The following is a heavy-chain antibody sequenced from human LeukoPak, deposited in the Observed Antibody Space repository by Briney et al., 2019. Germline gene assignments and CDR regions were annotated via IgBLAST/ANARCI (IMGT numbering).Heavy chain of an antibody. D-gene: IGHD2-21*01. CDR2: IYYSGST. CDR3: ARLSYCGGDCYDY. V-gene: IGHV4-59*08. CDR1: GGSISSYY. J-gene: IGHJ4*02. Sequence: SETLSLTCTVSGGSISSYYWTWIRQPPGKGLEWIGYIYYSGSTNYNPSLKSRVTISVDTSKNQFSLKLSSVTAADTAVYYCARLSYCGGDCYDYWGQGTLVTVSS.